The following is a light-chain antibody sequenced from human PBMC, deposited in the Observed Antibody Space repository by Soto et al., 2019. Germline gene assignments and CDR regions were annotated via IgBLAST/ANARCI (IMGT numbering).Light chain of an antibody. J-gene: IGLJ1*01. CDR2: EVS. CDR3: SSYAGSNNLYV. CDR1: SSDVGGYNY. Sequence: QSVLTQPPSASGSPGQSVTFSCTGTSSDVGGYNYVSWYQQHPGKAPKLMIYEVSKRPSGVPDRFSGSKSGNTASLTVSGLQAEGEADYYCSSYAGSNNLYVFGTGTKVTVL. V-gene: IGLV2-8*01.